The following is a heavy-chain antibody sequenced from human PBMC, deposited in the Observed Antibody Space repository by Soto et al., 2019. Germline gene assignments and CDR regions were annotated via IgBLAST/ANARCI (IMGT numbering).Heavy chain of an antibody. V-gene: IGHV3-48*01. Sequence: PGGSLRLSCAASGVTFSSYSMNWVRQAPGKGLEWVSYISSSSSTIYYADSVKGRFTISRDNAKNSLYLQMNSLRAEDTAVYYCAREEVVVVPARPYYYYYMDVWGKGTTVTVSS. CDR3: AREEVVVVPARPYYYYYMDV. D-gene: IGHD2-2*01. CDR1: GVTFSSYS. J-gene: IGHJ6*03. CDR2: ISSSSSTI.